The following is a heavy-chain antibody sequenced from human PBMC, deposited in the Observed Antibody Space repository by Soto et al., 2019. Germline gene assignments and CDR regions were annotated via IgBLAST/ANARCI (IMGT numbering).Heavy chain of an antibody. J-gene: IGHJ3*02. V-gene: IGHV3-48*01. D-gene: IGHD2-2*01. CDR3: ARVVAPSGCHLFNI. Sequence: GGSLRLSCAASGFTFNSYSMNWVRQAPGKGLEWVSNISSSGGTTYYADSVKGRFTISRDNAKNSVYLQINSLRAEDTAVYFCARVVAPSGCHLFNIWGQGTMVTVSS. CDR1: GFTFNSYS. CDR2: ISSSGGTT.